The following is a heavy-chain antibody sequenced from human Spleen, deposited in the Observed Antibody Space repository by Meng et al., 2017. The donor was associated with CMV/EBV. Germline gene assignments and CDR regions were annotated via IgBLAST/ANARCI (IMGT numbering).Heavy chain of an antibody. CDR1: GGSITSSSYY. Sequence: GGSLRLSCTVSGGSITSSSYYWGWIRQPPGKGLEWVANIKEDGGETYYVDSVKGRFTISRDNAKNSLFLQMSNLRAEDTAVFYCVRHTRRSPGDYWGQGTVVTVSS. D-gene: IGHD6-6*01. CDR2: IKEDGGET. CDR3: VRHTRRSPGDY. J-gene: IGHJ4*02. V-gene: IGHV3-7*01.